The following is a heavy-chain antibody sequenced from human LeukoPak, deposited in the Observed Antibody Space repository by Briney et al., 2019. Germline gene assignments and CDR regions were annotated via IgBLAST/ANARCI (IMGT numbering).Heavy chain of an antibody. D-gene: IGHD3-22*01. CDR2: ISYDGSDK. J-gene: IGHJ1*01. CDR3: AATVRHYSNSGGQLHH. V-gene: IGHV3-30*01. Sequence: GGSLRLSCAASGVTFSTYDMHWVRQAPGKGLEWVAVISYDGSDKFYADSVKGRFTISRDNSRNMLFLQMNSLRAEDTAVYFCAATVRHYSNSGGQLHHWGQGTLVTVSS. CDR1: GVTFSTYD.